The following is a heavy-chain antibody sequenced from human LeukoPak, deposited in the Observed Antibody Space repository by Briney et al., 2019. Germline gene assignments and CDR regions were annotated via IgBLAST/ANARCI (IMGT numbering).Heavy chain of an antibody. V-gene: IGHV4-61*01. Sequence: SETLSLTCTVSGGSVSSGSYYWSWIRQPPGKGLEWIGYIYYSGSTNYNPSLKSRVTISVDTSKNQFSLKLSSVTAADTAVYYCARKQEGTYYYGSGSYYFDYWGQGTLVTVSS. CDR2: IYYSGST. J-gene: IGHJ4*02. CDR3: ARKQEGTYYYGSGSYYFDY. CDR1: GGSVSSGSYY. D-gene: IGHD3-10*01.